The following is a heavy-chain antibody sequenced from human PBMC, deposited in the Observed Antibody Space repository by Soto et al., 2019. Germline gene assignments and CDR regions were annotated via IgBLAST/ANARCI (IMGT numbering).Heavy chain of an antibody. CDR3: ARDGGPLLETPISSGDL. CDR1: GNTFSRYD. D-gene: IGHD6-6*01. J-gene: IGHJ5*02. V-gene: IGHV1-46*01. CDR2: INPSGDSA. Sequence: QVQLVQSGAEVKKPGASVKVSCKASGNTFSRYDMHWVRQAPGQGLEWMGIINPSGDSASYAQKFRGRVTLTTDTLTSTVYMELASLTSDDTAVYYCARDGGPLLETPISSGDLWGQGTLVTVSS.